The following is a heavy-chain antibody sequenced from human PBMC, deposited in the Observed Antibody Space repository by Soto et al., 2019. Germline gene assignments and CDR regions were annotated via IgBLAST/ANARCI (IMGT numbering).Heavy chain of an antibody. CDR2: IYHSGTT. V-gene: IGHV4-38-2*01. J-gene: IGHJ4*02. Sequence: PSETLSLTCAVSGDSISSGYYWAWIRRPPGKGLEWIGSIYHSGTTYYNPSLKSRVTISVDTSRNQFSLKLSSVTAADSAVYYCARKDNVGYYPYFGQRTLVTVSS. D-gene: IGHD2-15*01. CDR3: ARKDNVGYYPY. CDR1: GDSISSGYY.